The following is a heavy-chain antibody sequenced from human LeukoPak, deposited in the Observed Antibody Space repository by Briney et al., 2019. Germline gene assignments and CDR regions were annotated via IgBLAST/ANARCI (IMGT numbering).Heavy chain of an antibody. J-gene: IGHJ4*02. CDR2: IYYSGST. D-gene: IGHD3-22*01. CDR1: GGSISSSSYY. V-gene: IGHV4-39*02. CDR3: ARETQAYYYDSSGYFHFDY. Sequence: SETLSLTCTVSGGSISSSSYYWGWIRQPPGKGLEWIGSIYYSGSTYYNPSLKSRVTISVDTSKNQFSLKLSSVTAADTAVYYCARETQAYYYDSSGYFHFDYWGQGTLVTVSS.